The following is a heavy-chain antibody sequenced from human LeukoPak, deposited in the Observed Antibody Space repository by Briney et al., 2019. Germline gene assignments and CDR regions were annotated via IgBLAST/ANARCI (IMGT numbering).Heavy chain of an antibody. CDR3: ARMDRGYDNIRINWFDP. CDR2: MNPNSGNT. D-gene: IGHD5-12*01. V-gene: IGHV1-8*01. Sequence: GASVKVSCKASGYTFTSHDINWVRQATGQGLEWMGRMNPNSGNTGYAQKFQGRVTMTRDTSISTAYMELSSLTSEDTAMYYCARMDRGYDNIRINWFDPWGQGTLVTVSS. J-gene: IGHJ5*02. CDR1: GYTFTSHD.